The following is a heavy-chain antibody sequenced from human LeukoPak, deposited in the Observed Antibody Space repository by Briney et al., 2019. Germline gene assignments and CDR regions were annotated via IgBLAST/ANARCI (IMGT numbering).Heavy chain of an antibody. D-gene: IGHD2-15*01. J-gene: IGHJ6*03. CDR2: VSSSGGTT. CDR1: GFSYG. CDR3: AKNGDRGAYCSGGSCYPYYYYYMDV. V-gene: IGHV3-23*01. Sequence: NPGGSLRLSCAASGFSYGMSWVRQAPGKGLEWVSAVSSSGGTTYYADSVKGRFTISRDNSKNTLSLQMNSLRAEDTAIYYCAKNGDRGAYCSGGSCYPYYYYYMDVWGKGTTVTISS.